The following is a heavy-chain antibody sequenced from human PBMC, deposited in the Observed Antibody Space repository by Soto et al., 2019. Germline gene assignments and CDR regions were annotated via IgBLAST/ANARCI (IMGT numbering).Heavy chain of an antibody. V-gene: IGHV3-74*01. J-gene: IGHJ4*02. CDR3: AKREGNTYGLFH. CDR1: GFSFSSYW. CDR2: IKTDGSST. Sequence: EVQLVESGGGLVQPGGSLRLSCAASGFSFSSYWIHWVRQAPGKGLVWVSRIKTDGSSTDYADSVKGRFTISRDNAKNNLYLQMNSLSAEDTAVYYCAKREGNTYGLFHWGQGTLVTVSS. D-gene: IGHD5-18*01.